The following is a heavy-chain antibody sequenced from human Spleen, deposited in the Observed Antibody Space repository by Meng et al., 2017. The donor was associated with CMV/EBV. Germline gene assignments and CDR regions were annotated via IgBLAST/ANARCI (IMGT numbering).Heavy chain of an antibody. D-gene: IGHD2-2*01. J-gene: IGHJ6*02. Sequence: ASVKVSCKTSGYTFSDYYMHWVRQAPGQGLEWMGWINPNSGGTNYAQKFQGRVTMTRDTSISTAYMELSRLRSDDTAVYYCARAPIYCSSTSCSFYYYYGMDVWGQGTTVTVSS. CDR3: ARAPIYCSSTSCSFYYYYGMDV. V-gene: IGHV1-2*02. CDR2: INPNSGGT. CDR1: GYTFSDYY.